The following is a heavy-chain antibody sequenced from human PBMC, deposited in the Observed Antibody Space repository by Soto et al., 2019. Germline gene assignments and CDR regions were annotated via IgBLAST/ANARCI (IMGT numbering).Heavy chain of an antibody. Sequence: SETLSLTCTVSGGSISSYYWSWIRQPPGKGLEWIGYIYYSGSTNYNPSLKSRVTISVDTSKNQFSLKLSSVTAADTAVDYCARGGDNIAVAGTVDYWGQGTLVTVSS. CDR2: IYYSGST. D-gene: IGHD6-19*01. CDR1: GGSISSYY. V-gene: IGHV4-59*01. J-gene: IGHJ4*02. CDR3: ARGGDNIAVAGTVDY.